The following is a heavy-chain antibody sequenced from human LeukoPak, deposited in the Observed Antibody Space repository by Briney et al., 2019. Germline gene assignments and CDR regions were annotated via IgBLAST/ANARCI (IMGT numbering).Heavy chain of an antibody. CDR3: ARGPTDYDILTGYYLGLQNYYYYGMDV. D-gene: IGHD3-9*01. V-gene: IGHV1-8*01. J-gene: IGHJ6*02. CDR2: MNPNSGST. Sequence: GASVKVSCKASGYTFTSYDINWVRQATGQGLEWMGWMNPNSGSTGYAQTFQGRVTMTRNTSISTAYMELSSLRSEDTAVYYCARGPTDYDILTGYYLGLQNYYYYGMDVWGQGTTVTVSS. CDR1: GYTFTSYD.